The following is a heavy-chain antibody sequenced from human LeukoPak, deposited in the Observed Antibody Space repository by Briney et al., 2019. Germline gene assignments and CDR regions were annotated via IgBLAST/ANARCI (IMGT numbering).Heavy chain of an antibody. CDR3: TRDLGPRRMI. CDR1: GLSLSSNN. Sequence: GGSLRLSCAASGLSLSSNNMHWGRQPPGGGLEWLSYISAGSDTVFSADSVRGRFSISRDNPRELLFLQMNSLRADDTAVYYCTRDLGPRRMIWGRGTLVIVSS. J-gene: IGHJ2*01. V-gene: IGHV3-48*04. CDR2: ISAGSDTV.